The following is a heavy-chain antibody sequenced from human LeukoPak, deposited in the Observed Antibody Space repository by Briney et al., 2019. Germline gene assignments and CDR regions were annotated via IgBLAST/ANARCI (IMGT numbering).Heavy chain of an antibody. Sequence: SQTLSLTCTVSGGSISSGGYYWSWIRQPPGKGLEWIGYIYHSGSTYYNPSLKSRVTISVDRSKNQFSLRLSSVTAADTAVYYCARGVVVPAAIALFDYWGQGTLVTVSS. CDR1: GGSISSGGYY. D-gene: IGHD2-2*02. CDR3: ARGVVVPAAIALFDY. CDR2: IYHSGST. V-gene: IGHV4-30-2*01. J-gene: IGHJ4*02.